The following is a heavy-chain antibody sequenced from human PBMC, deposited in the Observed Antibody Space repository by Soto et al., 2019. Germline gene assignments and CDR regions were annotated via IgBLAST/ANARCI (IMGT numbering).Heavy chain of an antibody. V-gene: IGHV3-23*01. CDR3: AKDWEVVWGRLHLGELSPTYFDY. CDR2: ISGSGGST. CDR1: GFTFSSYA. D-gene: IGHD3-16*02. Sequence: GGSLRLSCAASGFTFSSYAMSWVRQAPGKGLEWVSAISGSGGSTYYADSVKGRFTISRDNSKNTLYLQMNSLRAEDTAVYYCAKDWEVVWGRLHLGELSPTYFDYWGQGTLVTVSS. J-gene: IGHJ4*02.